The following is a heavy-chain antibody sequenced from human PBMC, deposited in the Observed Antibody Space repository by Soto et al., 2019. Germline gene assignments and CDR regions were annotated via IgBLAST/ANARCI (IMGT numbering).Heavy chain of an antibody. D-gene: IGHD6-13*01. CDR3: ARVPRIAAAGKGWWFDP. CDR1: GGSISSYY. CDR2: IYYSGST. Sequence: SETLSLTCTVSGGSISSYYWSWIRQPPGKGLEWIGYIYYSGSTNYNPSLKSRVTISVDTSKNQFSLKLSSVTAAGTAVYYCARVPRIAAAGKGWWFDPWGQGTLVTVSS. V-gene: IGHV4-59*01. J-gene: IGHJ5*02.